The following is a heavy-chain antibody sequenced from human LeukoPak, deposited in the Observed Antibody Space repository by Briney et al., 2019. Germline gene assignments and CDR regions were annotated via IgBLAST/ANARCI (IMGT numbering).Heavy chain of an antibody. CDR1: DGSISNYY. J-gene: IGHJ5*02. V-gene: IGHV4-59*01. D-gene: IGHD3-10*01. Sequence: SETLSLTCTVSDGSISNYYWSWIRQPPGKGLEWNGYISHSGITYYNPSFKSRVTISVDTSKNQFSLRLNSVTAADTAVYYCARERSMVRGVSWFDPWGQGTLVTVSS. CDR3: ARERSMVRGVSWFDP. CDR2: ISHSGIT.